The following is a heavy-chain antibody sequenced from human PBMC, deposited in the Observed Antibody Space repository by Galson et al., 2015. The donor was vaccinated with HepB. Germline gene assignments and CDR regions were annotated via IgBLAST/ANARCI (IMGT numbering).Heavy chain of an antibody. Sequence: LRLSYAASGFTFSSYSMNWVRQAPGKGLEWVSSISSSSSSIYYADSVKGRFTISRDNAKNSLHLQMNSLRAEDTAVYYCARGGSYSSLDYWGQGTLVTVSS. CDR3: ARGGSYSSLDY. CDR2: ISSSSSSI. J-gene: IGHJ4*02. D-gene: IGHD6-13*01. V-gene: IGHV3-21*01. CDR1: GFTFSSYS.